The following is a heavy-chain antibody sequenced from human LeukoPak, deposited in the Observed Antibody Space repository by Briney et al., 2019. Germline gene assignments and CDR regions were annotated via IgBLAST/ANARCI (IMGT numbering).Heavy chain of an antibody. CDR2: ISYDGSNK. V-gene: IGHV3-30-3*01. J-gene: IGHJ4*02. D-gene: IGHD3-22*01. CDR1: GFTFSSYA. CDR3: ARVEAYYDSSGNFDY. Sequence: PGGSLRLSCAASGFTFSSYAMHWVRQAPGKGLEWVAVISYDGSNKYYADSVKDRFTISRDNSKNTLYLQMNSLRAEDTAVYYCARVEAYYDSSGNFDYWGQGTLVTVSS.